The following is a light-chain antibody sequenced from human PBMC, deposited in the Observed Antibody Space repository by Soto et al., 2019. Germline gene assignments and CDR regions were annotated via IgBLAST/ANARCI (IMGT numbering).Light chain of an antibody. CDR3: QQRANWPLT. J-gene: IGKJ4*01. CDR2: DAS. CDR1: QSVSSY. Sequence: EIVLTQSPATLSLSPGAGATLSCRASQSVSSYLAWYQHKPGQAPRLLIYDASIRATGIPARFSGSGSGTDFTLTISSLEPEDFAVYYCQQRANWPLTFGGATKVELK. V-gene: IGKV3-11*01.